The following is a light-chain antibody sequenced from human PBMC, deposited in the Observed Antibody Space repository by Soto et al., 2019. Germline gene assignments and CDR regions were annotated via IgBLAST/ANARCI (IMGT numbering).Light chain of an antibody. Sequence: EIVLTQSPATLSLSPVERATLSCRASRSVSSYLAWYQQKPGQAPRLLIYDASNRATGIPARFSGSGSGTDFTLTISSLEPEDFAVYYCQQRSNWITFGQGTRLEIK. CDR3: QQRSNWIT. V-gene: IGKV3-11*01. J-gene: IGKJ5*01. CDR1: RSVSSY. CDR2: DAS.